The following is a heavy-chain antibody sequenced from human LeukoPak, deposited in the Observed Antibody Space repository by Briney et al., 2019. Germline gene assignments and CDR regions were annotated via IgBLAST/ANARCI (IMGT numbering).Heavy chain of an antibody. CDR1: GFTFSSYS. J-gene: IGHJ3*02. V-gene: IGHV3-21*01. D-gene: IGHD2-2*01. Sequence: PGGSLRLSCAASGFTFSSYSMNWVRQAPGKGLEWVSSISSSSSYIYYADSVKGRFTISRDNAKNSLYLRMNSLRAEDTAVYYCARDQYCSSTSCDAFDIWGQGTMVTVSS. CDR2: ISSSSSYI. CDR3: ARDQYCSSTSCDAFDI.